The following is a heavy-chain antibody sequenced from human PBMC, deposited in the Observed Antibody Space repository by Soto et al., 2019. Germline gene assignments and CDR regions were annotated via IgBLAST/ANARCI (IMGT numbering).Heavy chain of an antibody. Sequence: QVQLVQSGPAVKKPGASVKVSCKGSGYTFANYGVTWVRQAPGQGLERLGWVSAYNRNTDYAQKFEDRATMTIDTSTNTAYLELRGLTPDDTAVYYCARERRWEPLLYWGPGTL. CDR3: ARERRWEPLLY. CDR1: GYTFANYG. CDR2: VSAYNRNT. D-gene: IGHD1-26*01. J-gene: IGHJ4*02. V-gene: IGHV1-18*01.